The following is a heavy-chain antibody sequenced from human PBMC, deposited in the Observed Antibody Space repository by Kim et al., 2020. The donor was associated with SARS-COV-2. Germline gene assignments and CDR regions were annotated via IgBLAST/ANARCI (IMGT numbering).Heavy chain of an antibody. V-gene: IGHV3-23*01. J-gene: IGHJ4*02. Sequence: YYADSVKGRFTISRDKSKNTLYLQMNSLRAEDTAVYYCAKSQYSSWLTGYWGQGTLVTVSS. D-gene: IGHD6-6*01. CDR3: AKSQYSSWLTGY.